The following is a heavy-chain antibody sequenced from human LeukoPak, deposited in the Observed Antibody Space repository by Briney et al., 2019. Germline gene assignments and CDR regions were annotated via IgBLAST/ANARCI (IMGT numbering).Heavy chain of an antibody. J-gene: IGHJ5*02. CDR1: GGSISSSSYY. D-gene: IGHD3-10*01. Sequence: PSETLSLTCTVSGGSISSSSYYWGWIRQPPGKGLEWIGEINHSGSTNYNPSLKSRVTISVDTSKNQFSLKLSSVTAADTAVYYCARGRRRGAILNWFDPWGQGTLVTVSS. CDR3: ARGRRRGAILNWFDP. CDR2: INHSGST. V-gene: IGHV4-39*07.